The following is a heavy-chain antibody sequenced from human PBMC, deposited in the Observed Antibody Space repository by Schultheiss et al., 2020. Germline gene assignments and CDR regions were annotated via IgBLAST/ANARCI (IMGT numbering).Heavy chain of an antibody. CDR2: IDYSEST. CDR3: ARIGTTASRPVDY. V-gene: IGHV4-59*08. Sequence: GSLRLSCTVSGGSITSYYWSWLRQPPGKGLDWIGYIDYSESTNYNPSLESPVTISVDTSKNQFSLRLSSVTAADTAVFYCARIGTTASRPVDYWGQGTLVTVSS. D-gene: IGHD6-6*01. CDR1: GGSITSYY. J-gene: IGHJ4*02.